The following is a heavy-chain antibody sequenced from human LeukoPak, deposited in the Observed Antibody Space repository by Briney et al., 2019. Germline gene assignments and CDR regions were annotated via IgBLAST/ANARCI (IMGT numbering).Heavy chain of an antibody. D-gene: IGHD1-26*01. Sequence: GGSLRLSCAASGFTFDDYAMHWVRQAPGKGLEWVSGISWNSGSIGYADSVKGRFTISRDNAKNSLYLQMNSLRAEDTALYYCAKERTLVGATNGAFDIWGQGTMVTVSS. J-gene: IGHJ3*02. CDR2: ISWNSGSI. CDR3: AKERTLVGATNGAFDI. CDR1: GFTFDDYA. V-gene: IGHV3-9*01.